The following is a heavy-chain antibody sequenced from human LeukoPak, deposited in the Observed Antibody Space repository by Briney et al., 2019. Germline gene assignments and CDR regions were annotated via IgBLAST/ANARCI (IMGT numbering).Heavy chain of an antibody. CDR1: VFTFSDYT. D-gene: IGHD6-13*01. J-gene: IGHJ4*01. V-gene: IGHV3-30*04. CDR2: LPPDGSYQ. Sequence: GGSLRLSCAASVFTFSDYTMQWVRQAPGKGLEWVALLPPDGSYQYYADSLKGRFTISRDNFKNALYLQLNSLRLEDTAVYYCARGLHDRSWYGAHSGPGTLLRVSS. CDR3: ARGLHDRSWYGAH.